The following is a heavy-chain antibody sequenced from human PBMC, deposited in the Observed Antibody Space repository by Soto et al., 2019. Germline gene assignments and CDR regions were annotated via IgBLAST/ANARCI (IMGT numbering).Heavy chain of an antibody. Sequence: QVQLVQSGAEVKKPGSSVKVSCKASGGTFTSYAISWVRQAPGQGLEWVGGIIPIFGTADYAQKFQGRVTITADESTSTAYMELSSLRSEDTAVYYCATMKGGYQSYSYGMDVWGQGTTVTVS. CDR1: GGTFTSYA. CDR2: IIPIFGTA. D-gene: IGHD3-16*02. V-gene: IGHV1-69*12. CDR3: ATMKGGYQSYSYGMDV. J-gene: IGHJ6*02.